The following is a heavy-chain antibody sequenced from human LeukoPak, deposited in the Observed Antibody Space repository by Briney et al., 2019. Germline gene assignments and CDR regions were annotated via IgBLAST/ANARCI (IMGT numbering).Heavy chain of an antibody. J-gene: IGHJ4*02. CDR1: GFTFTTYY. Sequence: GGSLRLSCAASGFTFTTYYMTWVRQAPGRGLEWVANINQDGGTKYYVDSVKGRFTISRDNAINSVFLQMNSLRAEDTAVYYCARENWTNDFWGQGTLVTVSS. V-gene: IGHV3-7*01. CDR2: INQDGGTK. CDR3: ARENWTNDF. D-gene: IGHD1/OR15-1a*01.